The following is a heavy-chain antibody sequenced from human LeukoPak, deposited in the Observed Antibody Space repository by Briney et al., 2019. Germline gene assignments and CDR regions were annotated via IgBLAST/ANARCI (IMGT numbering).Heavy chain of an antibody. D-gene: IGHD3-22*01. CDR2: ISGSSSDI. CDR1: GFTFDDYG. V-gene: IGHV3-21*06. CDR3: ARRGYHDSSGYDY. Sequence: PGGSLRLSCAASGFTFDDYGMSWVRQAPGKGLEWVSSISGSSSDIYYADSVKGRFTISRDNAKNSVFLQMNNLRAEDTAIYYCARRGYHDSSGYDYWGQGTLVTVSS. J-gene: IGHJ4*02.